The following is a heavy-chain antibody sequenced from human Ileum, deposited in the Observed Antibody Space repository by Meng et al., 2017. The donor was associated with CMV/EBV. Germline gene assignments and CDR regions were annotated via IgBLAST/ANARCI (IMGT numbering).Heavy chain of an antibody. J-gene: IGHJ6*02. D-gene: IGHD1-14*01. CDR3: ARKLLTPYFGLDV. CDR1: GIVVSNNY. Sequence: GGSLRLSCAASGIVVSNNYMSWVRQAPGEGLEWVSVIYDGRGSTYYADSVKGRFTISRDKSTNTVYLQMTSLRAEDTAVYYCARKLLTPYFGLDVWGQGTTVTVSS. V-gene: IGHV3-53*01. CDR2: IYDGRGST.